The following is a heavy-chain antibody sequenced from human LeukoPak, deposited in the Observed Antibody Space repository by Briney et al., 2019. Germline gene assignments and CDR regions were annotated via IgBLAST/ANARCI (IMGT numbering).Heavy chain of an antibody. CDR2: TNPSGGSA. Sequence: ASVKVSCKASGYTFISYFIHWVRQAPGQGLEWMGITNPSGGSARYAQKFQGRVTMTRDTSTSTVYMEMSSLRSEDTAVYYCARSGGDAIRPFDYWGQGTLVTVSS. CDR1: GYTFISYF. D-gene: IGHD2-21*02. V-gene: IGHV1-46*01. CDR3: ARSGGDAIRPFDY. J-gene: IGHJ4*02.